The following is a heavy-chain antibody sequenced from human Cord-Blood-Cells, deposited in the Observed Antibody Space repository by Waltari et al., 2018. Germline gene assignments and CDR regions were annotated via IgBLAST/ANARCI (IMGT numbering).Heavy chain of an antibody. CDR3: ARGELIAAAYYFDY. V-gene: IGHV4-34*01. CDR1: SFSGYY. CDR2: INHSGST. J-gene: IGHJ4*02. D-gene: IGHD6-13*01. Sequence: SFSGYYWSWIRQPPGKGLEWIGEINHSGSTNYNPSLKSRVTISVDTSKNQFSLKLSSVTAADTAVYYCARGELIAAAYYFDYWGQGTLVTVSS.